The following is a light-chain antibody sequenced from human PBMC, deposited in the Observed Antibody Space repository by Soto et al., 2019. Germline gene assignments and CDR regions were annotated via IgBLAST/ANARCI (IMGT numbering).Light chain of an antibody. J-gene: IGKJ5*01. CDR2: DAS. CDR1: QDICNC. Sequence: DIQMTQSPSSLSASVGDRVTITCRASQDICNCLNWYQQRQAKAPKLLIYDASNLERGVPSRFSGTRSGTHFTFAITRLQPEDVATCYCQQSDSLPITFGQGTRLEI. CDR3: QQSDSLPIT. V-gene: IGKV1-33*01.